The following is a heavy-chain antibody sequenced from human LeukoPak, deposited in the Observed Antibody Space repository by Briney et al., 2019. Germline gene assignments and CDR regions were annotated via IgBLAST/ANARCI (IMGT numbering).Heavy chain of an antibody. CDR2: IRSKAYGGTA. CDR3: TRAPGRQQLARYYYYMDV. J-gene: IGHJ6*03. D-gene: IGHD6-13*01. Sequence: GGSLRLSCSTSGFTFGDYAMSWFRQAPGKGLEWVGFIRSKAYGGTAEYAASVKGRFTISRDDSKSIAYLQMNSLKTEDTAVYYCTRAPGRQQLARYYYYMDVWGKGTTVTVSS. CDR1: GFTFGDYA. V-gene: IGHV3-49*03.